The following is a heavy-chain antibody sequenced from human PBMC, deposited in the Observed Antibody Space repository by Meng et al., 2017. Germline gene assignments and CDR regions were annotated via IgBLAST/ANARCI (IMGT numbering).Heavy chain of an antibody. V-gene: IGHV3-21*01. D-gene: IGHD6-19*01. CDR1: GFTFSSYE. CDR2: ISSSSNYI. J-gene: IGHJ4*02. CDR3: ARDLYSSGSLDH. Sequence: GGSLRLSCAASGFTFSSYEINWVRQAPGKGLEWVSSISSSSNYIYYADSLKGRFTISRDNAKNSLYLQMNSLRAEDTAVYYCARDLYSSGSLDHWGQGTLVTVSS.